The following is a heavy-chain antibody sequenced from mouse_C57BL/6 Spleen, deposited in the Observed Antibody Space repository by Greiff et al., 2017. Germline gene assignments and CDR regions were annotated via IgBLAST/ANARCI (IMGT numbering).Heavy chain of an antibody. J-gene: IGHJ4*01. Sequence: VQLQQSGAELARPGASVKMSCKASGYTFTSYTMHWVKQRPGQGLEWIGYINPSSGYTKYNQKFKDKATLTADKSSSTAYMQLSSLTSEDSAVYYCAGYYGYDGYAMDYWGQGTSGTVSS. CDR3: AGYYGYDGYAMDY. V-gene: IGHV1-4*01. CDR2: INPSSGYT. CDR1: GYTFTSYT. D-gene: IGHD2-2*01.